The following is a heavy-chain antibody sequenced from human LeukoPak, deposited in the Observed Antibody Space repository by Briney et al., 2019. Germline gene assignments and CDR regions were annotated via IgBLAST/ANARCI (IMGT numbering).Heavy chain of an antibody. J-gene: IGHJ4*02. V-gene: IGHV3-23*01. Sequence: GGSLRLSCAASGFTFSSYAMSWVRQAPGKGLEWVSAISGNGGNTYYADSVKGRFTISRDNSKNTLYLQMNSLRAVDTAVYYCAKLTRPIAAPATRIDYWGQGTLVTVSS. CDR3: AKLTRPIAAPATRIDY. CDR2: ISGNGGNT. CDR1: GFTFSSYA. D-gene: IGHD6-13*01.